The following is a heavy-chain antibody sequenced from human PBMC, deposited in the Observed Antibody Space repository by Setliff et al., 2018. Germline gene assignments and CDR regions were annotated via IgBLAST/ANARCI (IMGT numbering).Heavy chain of an antibody. CDR3: ARGAYASGSSSFDY. Sequence: SETLSLTCTVSGASVSSNIYYWSWIRQPPGRGLEWIGCIYASGNTNYSPSFKSRVTISVDTSNNQFSLKLDFVTAADTAVYYCARGAYASGSSSFDYWSQGTLVTVSS. CDR1: GASVSSNIYY. CDR2: IYASGNT. V-gene: IGHV4-61*01. J-gene: IGHJ4*02. D-gene: IGHD3-10*01.